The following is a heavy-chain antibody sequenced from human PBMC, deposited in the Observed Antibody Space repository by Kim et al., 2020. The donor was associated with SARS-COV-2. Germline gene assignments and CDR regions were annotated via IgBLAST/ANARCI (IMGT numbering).Heavy chain of an antibody. V-gene: IGHV1-69*13. Sequence: SVKVSCKASGGTFSSYAISWVRQAPGQGLEWMGGIIPIFGTANYAQKFQGRVTITVDESTSTAYMELSSLRSEDTAVYYCARVLGIAAAIGFYGMDVWGQGTTVTVSS. CDR2: IIPIFGTA. CDR3: ARVLGIAAAIGFYGMDV. CDR1: GGTFSSYA. D-gene: IGHD6-13*01. J-gene: IGHJ6*02.